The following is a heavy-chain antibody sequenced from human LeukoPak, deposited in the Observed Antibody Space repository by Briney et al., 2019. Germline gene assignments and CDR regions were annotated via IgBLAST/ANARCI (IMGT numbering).Heavy chain of an antibody. CDR2: VRGDGSST. CDR1: GFTFSSYW. V-gene: IGHV3-74*01. Sequence: GGSLRLSCAPSGFTFSSYWMHWVRQAPGKGLVWVSRVRGDGSSTSYADSVKGRFTISRDNDKNTLYLQMNSLRAEDTAVYYCASELEMATIAWAFDIWGQGTMVTVSS. CDR3: ASELEMATIAWAFDI. D-gene: IGHD5-24*01. J-gene: IGHJ3*02.